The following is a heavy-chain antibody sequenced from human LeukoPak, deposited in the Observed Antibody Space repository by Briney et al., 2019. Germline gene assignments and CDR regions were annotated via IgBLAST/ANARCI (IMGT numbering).Heavy chain of an antibody. V-gene: IGHV1-69*13. D-gene: IGHD6-19*01. Sequence: ASVEVSCKASGGTFSSYAISWVRQAPGQGLEWMGGIIPIFGTANYAQKFQGRVTITADESTSTAYMELSSLRSEDTAVYYCARAMGVDSSGWYGSPTDYYYYGMDVWGQGTTVTVSS. CDR2: IIPIFGTA. CDR3: ARAMGVDSSGWYGSPTDYYYYGMDV. CDR1: GGTFSSYA. J-gene: IGHJ6*02.